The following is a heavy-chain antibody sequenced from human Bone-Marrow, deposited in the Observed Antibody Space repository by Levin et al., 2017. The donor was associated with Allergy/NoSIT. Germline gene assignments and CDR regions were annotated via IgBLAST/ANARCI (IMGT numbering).Heavy chain of an antibody. CDR3: EARGMRGFNF. CDR2: IDPRTGDT. D-gene: IGHD3-10*01. J-gene: IGHJ4*02. CDR1: GYKFTGYF. V-gene: IGHV1-2*06. Sequence: GESLKISCETSGYKFTGYFLHWVRQAPGQGLEWMGRIDPRTGDTYYAQNLQGRVTMTRDTSSSTAYMELSGLTSDDTAFYYCEARGMRGFNFWGQGTLVTVSS.